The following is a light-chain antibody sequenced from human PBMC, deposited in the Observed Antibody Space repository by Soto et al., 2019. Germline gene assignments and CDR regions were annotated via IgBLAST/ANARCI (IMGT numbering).Light chain of an antibody. V-gene: IGKV3-20*01. Sequence: EIVLTQSPGTLSLYTGETATLSCRASQSISGNYLAWYHHKPGQAPRLLIYDSSRRATGIPDRFSGSGSGTDYTLTISRLEPEDFALYYCQQHSGSITFGQGTRLEIE. J-gene: IGKJ5*01. CDR3: QQHSGSIT. CDR2: DSS. CDR1: QSISGNY.